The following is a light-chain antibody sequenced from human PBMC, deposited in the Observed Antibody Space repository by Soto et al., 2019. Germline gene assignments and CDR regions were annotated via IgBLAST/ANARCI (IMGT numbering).Light chain of an antibody. J-gene: IGKJ1*01. CDR3: QEFNTISGT. Sequence: IAMTQSPSTLSASLGDRVTITCRASQSIRSWLAWYQQKPGKAPKLLIYDASYLESGVPARFSGSGSGTEFTLTISSLETDDFATYYCQEFNTISGTFGQGTKVEMK. CDR2: DAS. V-gene: IGKV1-5*01. CDR1: QSIRSW.